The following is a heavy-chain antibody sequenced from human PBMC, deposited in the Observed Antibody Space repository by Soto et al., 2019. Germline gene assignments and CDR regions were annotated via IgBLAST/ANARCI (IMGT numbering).Heavy chain of an antibody. CDR3: ARSSRGVLLRFDY. D-gene: IGHD3-10*01. J-gene: IGHJ4*02. V-gene: IGHV3-21*01. CDR1: GFTFSSYS. CDR2: ISSSSSYI. Sequence: PGGSLRLSCAASGFTFSSYSMNWVRQAPGKGLEWVSSISSSSSYIYYADSVKGRFTISRDNAKNSLYLQMNSLRAEDTAVYYCARSSRGVLLRFDYWGQGTLVTVSS.